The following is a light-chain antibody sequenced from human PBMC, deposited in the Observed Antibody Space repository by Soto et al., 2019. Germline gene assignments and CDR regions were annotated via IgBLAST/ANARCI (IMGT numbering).Light chain of an antibody. CDR1: QSVSSSY. V-gene: IGKV3-20*01. Sequence: ETVLTQSPGTLSVSPGESATLSCRASQSVSSSYFAWYQQKRGQAPWLLIYGASSRATGVPVRFTGSGSGKDFTLTITSLEPEDFAVYFCQQYRSSTSTFGQGTRLEIK. J-gene: IGKJ5*01. CDR2: GAS. CDR3: QQYRSSTST.